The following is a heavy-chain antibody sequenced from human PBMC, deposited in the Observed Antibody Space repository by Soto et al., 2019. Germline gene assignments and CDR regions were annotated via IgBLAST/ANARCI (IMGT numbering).Heavy chain of an antibody. Sequence: GESLKISCKASGYGFSGYWIGWVRQMPGKGLEWMGIIYPGDSNTKYSPSFQGQVTMSADKSISTAYLQLSSLKASDTAMYYCARLTGFFSERTNNFDYWGQGTLVTASP. D-gene: IGHD2-2*01. CDR1: GYGFSGYW. CDR2: IYPGDSNT. CDR3: ARLTGFFSERTNNFDY. J-gene: IGHJ4*02. V-gene: IGHV5-51*01.